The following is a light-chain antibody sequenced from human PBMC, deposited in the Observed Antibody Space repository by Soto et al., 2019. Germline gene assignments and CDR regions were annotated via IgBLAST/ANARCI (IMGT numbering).Light chain of an antibody. J-gene: IGLJ1*01. Sequence: QSALTQPPSVSGAPGQRVTISCTGSSSNIGAGYDVHWYWQPPGTAPKLLIDGHSNRPSGVPDRFSASKSGTSASLAITGLQAEDEADYYCQSYDNSLSALVFGTGTKVTVL. CDR1: SSNIGAGYD. V-gene: IGLV1-40*01. CDR2: GHS. CDR3: QSYDNSLSALV.